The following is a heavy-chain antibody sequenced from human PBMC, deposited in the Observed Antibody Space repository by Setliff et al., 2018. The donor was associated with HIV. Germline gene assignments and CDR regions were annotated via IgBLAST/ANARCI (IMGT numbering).Heavy chain of an antibody. CDR2: IYYSGST. V-gene: IGHV4-39*01. J-gene: IGHJ3*02. D-gene: IGHD4-17*01. Sequence: SETLSLTCTVSGASISSTSYYWGWIRQPPGKGLEWIGSIYYSGSTYYNPSLKSRVTISVDTSKNQSSLKLSSVTAADTAVFYCARHYGGNLDAFDIWGLGTMVTVSS. CDR3: ARHYGGNLDAFDI. CDR1: GASISSTSYY.